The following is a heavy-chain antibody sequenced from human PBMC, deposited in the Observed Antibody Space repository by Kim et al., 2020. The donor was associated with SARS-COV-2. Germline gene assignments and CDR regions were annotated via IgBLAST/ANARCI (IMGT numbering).Heavy chain of an antibody. CDR3: ARDSPYSSSWYYFDY. CDR1: GFTFSSYA. V-gene: IGHV3-30*04. J-gene: IGHJ4*02. Sequence: GGSLRLSCAASGFTFSSYAMHWVRQAPGKGLEWVAVISYDGSNKYYADSVKGRFTISRDNSKNTLYLQMNSLRAEDTAVYYCARDSPYSSSWYYFDYWGQGTLVTVSS. CDR2: ISYDGSNK. D-gene: IGHD6-13*01.